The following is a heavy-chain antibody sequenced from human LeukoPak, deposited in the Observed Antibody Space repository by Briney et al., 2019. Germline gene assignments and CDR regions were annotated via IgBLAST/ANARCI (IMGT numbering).Heavy chain of an antibody. CDR3: ARYSAAAASYFDY. Sequence: PSETLSLTCAVYGGSFSGYYWSWIRQPPGKGLEWIGEINHSGSTNYNPSLKSRVTISVDTSKNQFSLKLSSVTAADTAAYYCARYSAAAASYFDYRGQGTLVTVSS. J-gene: IGHJ4*02. D-gene: IGHD6-13*01. V-gene: IGHV4-34*01. CDR2: INHSGST. CDR1: GGSFSGYY.